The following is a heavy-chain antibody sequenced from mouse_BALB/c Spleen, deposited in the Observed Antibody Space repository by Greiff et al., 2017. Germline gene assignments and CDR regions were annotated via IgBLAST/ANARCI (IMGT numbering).Heavy chain of an antibody. V-gene: IGHV5-6-3*01. CDR1: GFTFSSYG. D-gene: IGHD4-1*01. CDR3: ARGTGDY. Sequence: EVNVVESGGGLVQPGGSLKLSCAASGFTFSSYGMSWVRQTPDKRLELVATINSNGGSTYYPDSVKGRFTICRDNAKNTLYLQMSSLKSEDTAMYYCARGTGDYWGQGTSVTVSS. J-gene: IGHJ4*01. CDR2: INSNGGST.